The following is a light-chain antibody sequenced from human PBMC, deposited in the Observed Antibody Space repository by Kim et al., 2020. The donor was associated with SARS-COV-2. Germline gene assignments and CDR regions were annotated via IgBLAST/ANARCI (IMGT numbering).Light chain of an antibody. Sequence: SSELTQDPAVSVALGQTVRITCQGDSLRNIYANWYQQKPRQAPLLVIYDKNNRPSGIPDRFSGSSSGSTASLTITGAQAEDEADYYCNSRDSSGTHLVFGGGTQLTVL. J-gene: IGLJ3*02. CDR2: DKN. V-gene: IGLV3-19*01. CDR3: NSRDSSGTHLV. CDR1: SLRNIY.